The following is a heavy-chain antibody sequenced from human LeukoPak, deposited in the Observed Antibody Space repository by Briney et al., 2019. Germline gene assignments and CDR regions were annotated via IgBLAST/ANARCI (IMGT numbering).Heavy chain of an antibody. CDR1: GFTFSSYN. V-gene: IGHV3-21*06. J-gene: IGHJ4*02. CDR2: ISTTSTYI. Sequence: PGGSLRLSCAASGFTFSSYNMKWVRQAPGKGLEWVSFISTTSTYIYYADSVKGRFTVSRDNSKNLLYLQMDSLRVEDTAVYYCARAGTCSSTSCDGGIEYWGQGTLVTVSS. CDR3: ARAGTCSSTSCDGGIEY. D-gene: IGHD2-2*01.